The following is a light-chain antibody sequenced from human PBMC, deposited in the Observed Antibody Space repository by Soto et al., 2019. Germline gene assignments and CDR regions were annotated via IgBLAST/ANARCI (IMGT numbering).Light chain of an antibody. Sequence: QAAVTQASSFSVSPGRTLTLTCSLISSSVSTDNNPNWYQQTPGKAPRTLIYSTSTRSSGVPDRFSGSIVGNTAALTISGGQAEDEADYYCALFMGNGIFVFGSGTKLTVL. J-gene: IGLJ1*01. CDR2: STS. V-gene: IGLV8-61*01. CDR1: SSSVSTDNN. CDR3: ALFMGNGIFV.